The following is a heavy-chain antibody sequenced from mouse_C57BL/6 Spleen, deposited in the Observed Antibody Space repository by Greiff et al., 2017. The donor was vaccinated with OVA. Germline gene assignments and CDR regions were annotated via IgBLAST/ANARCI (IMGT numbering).Heavy chain of an antibody. V-gene: IGHV1-26*01. J-gene: IGHJ1*03. Sequence: EVQLQQSGPELVKPGASVKISCKASGYTFTDYYMNWVKQSHGKSLEWIGDINPNNGGTSYNQKFKGKATLTVDKSSSTAYMELRSLTSEDSAVYYCARDRTVVRYFDVWGTGTTVTVSS. D-gene: IGHD1-1*01. CDR2: INPNNGGT. CDR3: ARDRTVVRYFDV. CDR1: GYTFTDYY.